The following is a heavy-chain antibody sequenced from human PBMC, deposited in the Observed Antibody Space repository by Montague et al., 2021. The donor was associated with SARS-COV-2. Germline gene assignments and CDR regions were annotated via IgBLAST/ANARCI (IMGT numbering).Heavy chain of an antibody. CDR3: ARQAAGSYFYYGVDV. Sequence: GSTNYNPSLKSRVTISLDQSKNQFFLKVTSVTAADTAVYYCARQAAGSYFYYGVDVWGQGTTVTVSS. D-gene: IGHD6-13*01. V-gene: IGHV4-61*05. J-gene: IGHJ6*02. CDR2: GST.